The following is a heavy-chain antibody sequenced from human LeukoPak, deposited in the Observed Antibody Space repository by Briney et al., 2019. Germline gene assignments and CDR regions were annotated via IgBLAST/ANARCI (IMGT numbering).Heavy chain of an antibody. Sequence: GGSLRLSCAASGFTFSSYGMSWVRQAPGKGLEWVSAISGSGGSTYYADSVKGRFTISRDNSKNTLYLQMNSLRAEDTAVYYCAKDGSYYDSSGYYDYWGQGTLVTVSS. CDR1: GFTFSSYG. D-gene: IGHD3-22*01. V-gene: IGHV3-23*01. J-gene: IGHJ4*02. CDR3: AKDGSYYDSSGYYDY. CDR2: ISGSGGST.